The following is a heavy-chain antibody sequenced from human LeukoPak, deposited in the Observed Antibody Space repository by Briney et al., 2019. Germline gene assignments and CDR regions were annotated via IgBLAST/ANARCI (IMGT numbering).Heavy chain of an antibody. D-gene: IGHD3-10*01. CDR1: GFTFEEYG. CDR3: ASVRFGELWDDAFDI. CDR2: FNWDGSST. J-gene: IGHJ3*02. Sequence: PGVSLRLSCAASGFTFEEYGVSWVRKATGKGLEWVSGFNWDGSSTGYADSVKGRFTISRDNAKNTLYLQMNSLRAEDTAVYYCASVRFGELWDDAFDIWGQGTMVTVSS. V-gene: IGHV3-20*04.